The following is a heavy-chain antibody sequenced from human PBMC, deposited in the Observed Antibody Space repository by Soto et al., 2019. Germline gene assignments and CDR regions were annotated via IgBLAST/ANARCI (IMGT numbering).Heavy chain of an antibody. V-gene: IGHV1-2*02. D-gene: IGHD1-26*01. CDR1: GYTFTGYY. J-gene: IGHJ6*02. Sequence: ASVKVSCKASGYTFTGYYMHWVRQAPGQGLEWMGWINPNSGGTNYAQKFQGRVTMTRDTSISTAYMELSRLRSDDTAVYYCATYSGASGSYPPYYYFGMDVWGQGTTVTV. CDR3: ATYSGASGSYPPYYYFGMDV. CDR2: INPNSGGT.